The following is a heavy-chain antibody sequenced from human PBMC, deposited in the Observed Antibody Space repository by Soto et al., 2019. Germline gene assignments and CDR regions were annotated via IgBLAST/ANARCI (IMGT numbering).Heavy chain of an antibody. Sequence: EVELVESGGGLVQPGGSLKLSCAASGFSLSGSFIHWVRQASGKGPEWVGRIASRAHNYATAYGTSVQGRFTVSRDASLNTIYLHMTGLKTEVTAVYYCAGLIDTLFYRFFYWGRGILVTVSA. V-gene: IGHV3-73*02. CDR2: IASRAHNYAT. CDR3: AGLIDTLFYRFFY. J-gene: IGHJ4*02. D-gene: IGHD3-3*01. CDR1: GFSLSGSF.